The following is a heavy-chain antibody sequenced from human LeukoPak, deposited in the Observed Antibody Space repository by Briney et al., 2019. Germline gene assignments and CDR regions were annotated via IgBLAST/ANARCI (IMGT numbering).Heavy chain of an antibody. D-gene: IGHD2-2*01. Sequence: GGSLRLSCAASGFDFSTYAMHWVRLTPGKGLEFVSAISKSGDDTSYGNDMKGRFTISRDNIKNTVDLEMGSLRVDDTGIYYCARIPEYWGQGTVVTVSS. CDR1: GFDFSTYA. V-gene: IGHV3-64*01. J-gene: IGHJ1*01. CDR2: ISKSGDDT. CDR3: ARIPEY.